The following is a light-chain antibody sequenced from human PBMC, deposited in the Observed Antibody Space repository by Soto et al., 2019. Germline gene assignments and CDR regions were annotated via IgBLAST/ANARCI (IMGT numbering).Light chain of an antibody. V-gene: IGLV2-14*01. J-gene: IGLJ1*01. CDR2: DVS. Sequence: QSALTQPASVSGSPGQSITISCARTSSDVGGYTYVSWYQQHPGKAPKLMIYDVSNRPSGVSNRFSGSKSGNTASLTISGLQAEDEADYYCTSYTSSSTPYFFGGGTKVTVL. CDR3: TSYTSSSTPYF. CDR1: SSDVGGYTY.